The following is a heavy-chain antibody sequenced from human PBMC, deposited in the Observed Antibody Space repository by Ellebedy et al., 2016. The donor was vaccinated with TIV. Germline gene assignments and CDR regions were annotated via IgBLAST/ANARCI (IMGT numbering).Heavy chain of an antibody. CDR3: ARDPYGSGSWFDY. Sequence: GGSLRLSXAASGFTFSSYAMHWVRQAPGKGLEWVAVISYDGSNKYYADSVKGRFTISRDNSKNTLYLQMNSLRAEDTAVYYCARDPYGSGSWFDYWGQGTLVTVSS. CDR2: ISYDGSNK. V-gene: IGHV3-30-3*01. J-gene: IGHJ4*02. D-gene: IGHD3-10*01. CDR1: GFTFSSYA.